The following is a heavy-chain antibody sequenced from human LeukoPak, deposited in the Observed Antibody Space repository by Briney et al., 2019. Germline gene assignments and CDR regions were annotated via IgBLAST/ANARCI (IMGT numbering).Heavy chain of an antibody. V-gene: IGHV3-48*03. D-gene: IGHD2-21*02. CDR2: IDAGATST. Sequence: GGSLRLSCAASGFPVNKYEMHWVRQAPGKGLEWVSYIDAGATSTNYADSVWGRFTLSRDNAQNSVHLQMNSLRDKDTAVYYCVRGRLLRSTKYFDYWGQGALVTVSS. CDR3: VRGRLLRSTKYFDY. J-gene: IGHJ4*02. CDR1: GFPVNKYE.